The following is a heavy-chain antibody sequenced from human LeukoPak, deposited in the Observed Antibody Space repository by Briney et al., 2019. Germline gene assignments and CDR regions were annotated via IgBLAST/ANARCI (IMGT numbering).Heavy chain of an antibody. CDR2: TYFRSKWYN. V-gene: IGHV6-1*01. D-gene: IGHD6-13*01. J-gene: IGHJ5*02. CDR1: GDSVSSNSAA. CDR3: ARDPNPSIAAAGYL. Sequence: SQTLSLTCVISGDSVSSNSAAWNWIRQSPSRGLEWLGRTYFRSKWYNDYAVSVKSRITINPDTSKNQFSLQLNSVTPEDTAVYYCARDPNPSIAAAGYLWGQGTLVTVSS.